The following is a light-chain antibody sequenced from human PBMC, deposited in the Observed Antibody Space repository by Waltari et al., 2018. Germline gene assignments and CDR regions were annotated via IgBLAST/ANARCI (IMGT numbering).Light chain of an antibody. J-gene: IGLJ2*01. CDR1: SSTIGNNY. V-gene: IGLV1-51*01. CDR3: GTWDNSLSAVI. CDR2: DNN. Sequence: QSVLTQPPSVSAAPGQKVTISCSVSSSTIGNNYVSWYQQVPGTAPKLLIYDNNKRPSRIPDRFSGSKSGTSATLGITGLQTGDEADYYCGTWDNSLSAVIFGGGTKLTVL.